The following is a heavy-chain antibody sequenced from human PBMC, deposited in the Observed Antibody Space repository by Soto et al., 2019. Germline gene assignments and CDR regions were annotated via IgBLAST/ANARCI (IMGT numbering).Heavy chain of an antibody. D-gene: IGHD5-12*01. V-gene: IGHV3-21*01. CDR2: FSRSSSYI. CDR3: AKAPGDGYNYLDY. J-gene: IGHJ4*03. Sequence: PGGSLRLSCAASGFTFSSYSMNWVRQAPGKGLEWVSSFSRSSSYIYYADSVKGRFTISRDNSKNTLYLQMNSLRAEDTAVYYCAKAPGDGYNYLDYWGQGTTVTVSS. CDR1: GFTFSSYS.